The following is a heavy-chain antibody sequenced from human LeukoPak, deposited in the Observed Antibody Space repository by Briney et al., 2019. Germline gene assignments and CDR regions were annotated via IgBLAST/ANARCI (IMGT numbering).Heavy chain of an antibody. CDR3: AKDSTFTTVVTYYYYYGMDV. Sequence: GGSLRLSCAASGFTFSSYGMHWVRQAPGKGLEWVAVISYDGSNKYYADSVKGRFTISRDNSKNTLYLQMNSLRAEDTAVYYCAKDSTFTTVVTYYYYYGMDVWGQGTTVTVSS. J-gene: IGHJ6*02. CDR1: GFTFSSYG. CDR2: ISYDGSNK. V-gene: IGHV3-30*18. D-gene: IGHD4-23*01.